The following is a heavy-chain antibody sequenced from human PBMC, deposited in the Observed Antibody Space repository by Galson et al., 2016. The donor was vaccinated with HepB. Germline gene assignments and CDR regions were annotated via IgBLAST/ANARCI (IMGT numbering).Heavy chain of an antibody. D-gene: IGHD2-15*01. J-gene: IGHJ5*02. CDR1: NGSFNDHY. V-gene: IGHV4-34*01. CDR2: INYAGNT. Sequence: SETLSLTCGVYNGSFNDHYWSWIRQPPGKGLEWIGEINYAGNTKYNPSLKSQVTLSVDTSKKQFSLKLNSITAADTAVYFCARVVVAATNWFDPWGQGTLVTVSS. CDR3: ARVVVAATNWFDP.